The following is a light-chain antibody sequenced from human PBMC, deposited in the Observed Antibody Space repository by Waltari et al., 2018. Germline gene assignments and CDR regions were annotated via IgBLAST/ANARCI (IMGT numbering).Light chain of an antibody. CDR1: QSVSRY. V-gene: IGKV3-11*01. J-gene: IGKJ2*01. CDR2: DIS. Sequence: EIVLTQSPATLSVFPGERVTLFCRASQSVSRYMAWYQQKPGQAPRLLIYDISNRATRIPARFCRGGSGSDFTLTSSSLEPEDFAVYYCHQHNNWPYTFGQGTKLEI. CDR3: HQHNNWPYT.